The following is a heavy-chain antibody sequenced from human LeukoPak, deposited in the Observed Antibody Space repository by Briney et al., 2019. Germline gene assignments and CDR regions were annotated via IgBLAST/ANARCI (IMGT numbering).Heavy chain of an antibody. CDR2: IHSDGLA. Sequence: SETLSLTCTVSGDSISSGNYFWAWIGQSAGTGLEWIGRIHSDGLANYNPSLRSRVTISVDTSNNQFSLKVKSVTAADTATYYCARDRQLGWFGPWGQGILVTVSS. D-gene: IGHD3-16*01. CDR3: ARDRQLGWFGP. V-gene: IGHV4-61*02. J-gene: IGHJ5*02. CDR1: GDSISSGNYF.